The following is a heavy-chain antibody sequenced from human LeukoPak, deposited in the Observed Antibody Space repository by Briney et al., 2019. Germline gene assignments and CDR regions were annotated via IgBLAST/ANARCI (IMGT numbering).Heavy chain of an antibody. J-gene: IGHJ4*02. CDR1: GFTVSSNY. CDR2: IYSGGST. Sequence: GGSLRLSCAASGFTVSSNYMSWVRQAPGKGLEWVSVIYSGGSTYYADSVKGRFTISRDNSKNTLYLQMNSLRAEDTAVYYCAKDRCSSTSCPLYYFDYWGQGTLVTVSS. D-gene: IGHD2-2*01. CDR3: AKDRCSSTSCPLYYFDY. V-gene: IGHV3-66*01.